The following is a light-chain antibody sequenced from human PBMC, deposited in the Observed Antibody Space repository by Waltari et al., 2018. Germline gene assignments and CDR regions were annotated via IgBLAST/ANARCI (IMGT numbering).Light chain of an antibody. J-gene: IGKJ2*01. CDR2: GSS. V-gene: IGKV3-20*01. CDR1: QSVSRNY. Sequence: EIVLTQSPGTLSLSPGERATLPCRASQSVSRNYLAWYQQRPGQAPRLLIHGSSSRATGIPDRFSGSGSGTDFTLTISRLEPEDFAVYYCQQYGRSWNTFGQGTKLEIK. CDR3: QQYGRSWNT.